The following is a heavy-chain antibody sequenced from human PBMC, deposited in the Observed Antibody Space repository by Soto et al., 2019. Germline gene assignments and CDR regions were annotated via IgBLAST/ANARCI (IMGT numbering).Heavy chain of an antibody. CDR1: GYSFSFYW. V-gene: IGHV5-51*01. Sequence: GESLKISCKASGYSFSFYWIGWVRQMPGKGLEWMAIMYPDDSDIRYSPSLEAHVTISADKSTSTAFLQWSSLKASDTAMYYCATAYVYDFENSNYYRDAFDIWGQGTLVTVSS. J-gene: IGHJ3*02. D-gene: IGHD3-22*01. CDR3: ATAYVYDFENSNYYRDAFDI. CDR2: MYPDDSDI.